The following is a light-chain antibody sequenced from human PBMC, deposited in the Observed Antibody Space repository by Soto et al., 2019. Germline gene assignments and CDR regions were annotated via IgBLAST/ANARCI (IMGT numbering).Light chain of an antibody. Sequence: DIQMTQSPSSLSASVGDRVTITCRASQGIRTYLNWSQQKPGKAPKLLIYAASSLQSGVPSRFSGSGSETDFTLTIRSLQPEDFATYSCQPSYSTPTFGQGTKVDIK. J-gene: IGKJ1*01. CDR3: QPSYSTPT. CDR1: QGIRTY. CDR2: AAS. V-gene: IGKV1-39*01.